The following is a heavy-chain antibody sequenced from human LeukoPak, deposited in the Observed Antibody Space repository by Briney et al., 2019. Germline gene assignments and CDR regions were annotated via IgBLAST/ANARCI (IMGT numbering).Heavy chain of an antibody. J-gene: IGHJ3*02. CDR2: IYSGGST. V-gene: IGHV3-66*01. D-gene: IGHD3-10*01. Sequence: GGSLRLSCAASGFTVSSNYMSWVRQAPGKGLEWVSVIYSGGSTYYADSVKGRFTISRDNSKNTLYLQMNSLRAEDTAVYYCARDPLWFGELLPHDAFDIWGQGTMVTVSS. CDR1: GFTVSSNY. CDR3: ARDPLWFGELLPHDAFDI.